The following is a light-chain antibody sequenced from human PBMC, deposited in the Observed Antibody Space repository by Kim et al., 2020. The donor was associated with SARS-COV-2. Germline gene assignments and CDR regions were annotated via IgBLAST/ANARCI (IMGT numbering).Light chain of an antibody. V-gene: IGLV1-40*01. CDR2: SNG. Sequence: QSVLTQPPSVSGAPGQTVTVSCIGSSSNIGAGYDVHWYQHLPTTAPKLLIYSNGNRPSGVPDRFSGSKSGTSASLAITGLQAEDEADYYCQSYDSSLSVYVFGSGTKFTVL. J-gene: IGLJ1*01. CDR3: QSYDSSLSVYV. CDR1: SSNIGAGYD.